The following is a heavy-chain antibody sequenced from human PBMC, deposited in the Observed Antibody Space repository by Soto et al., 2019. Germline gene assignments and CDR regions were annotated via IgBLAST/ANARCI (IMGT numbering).Heavy chain of an antibody. J-gene: IGHJ5*02. D-gene: IGHD2-8*01. CDR3: ARDNGMAGSFDP. CDR1: GFTFSAYS. V-gene: IGHV3-48*02. Sequence: EMQLVESGGGLVQPGESLRLSCAASGFTFSAYSMNWVRQAPGKGLEWISYITGSSATIYYADSVKGRFTISRDNAKNALYLQMNSLRDEDKAIYFCARDNGMAGSFDPWGQGTLVTVSS. CDR2: ITGSSATI.